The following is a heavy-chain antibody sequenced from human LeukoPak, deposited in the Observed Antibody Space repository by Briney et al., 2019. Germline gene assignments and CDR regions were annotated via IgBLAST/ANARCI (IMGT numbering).Heavy chain of an antibody. D-gene: IGHD3-22*01. Sequence: ASVKVFCKASGGTFSSYAISWVRQAPGQGLEWMGGIIPIFGTANYAQKFQGRITITADESTSTAYMELSSLRSEDTAVYYCARGTPNYYDSSGYDYWGQGTLVTVSS. CDR2: IIPIFGTA. V-gene: IGHV1-69*13. J-gene: IGHJ4*02. CDR3: ARGTPNYYDSSGYDY. CDR1: GGTFSSYA.